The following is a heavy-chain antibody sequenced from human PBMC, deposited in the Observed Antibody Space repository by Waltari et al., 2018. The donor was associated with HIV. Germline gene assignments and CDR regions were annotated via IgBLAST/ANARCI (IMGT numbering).Heavy chain of an antibody. CDR1: GYTFTSYG. Sequence: QVQLVQSGAEVKKPGASVKVSCKASGYTFTSYGISWVRQAPGQGLEWMGWISCYKGHTNYAQKLQGRVTMTTDTSTSTAYMELRSLRSDDTAVDYCARGAAGYYYYVMDVWGQGTTVTVYS. CDR3: ARGAAGYYYYVMDV. CDR2: ISCYKGHT. D-gene: IGHD6-13*01. J-gene: IGHJ6*02. V-gene: IGHV1-18*01.